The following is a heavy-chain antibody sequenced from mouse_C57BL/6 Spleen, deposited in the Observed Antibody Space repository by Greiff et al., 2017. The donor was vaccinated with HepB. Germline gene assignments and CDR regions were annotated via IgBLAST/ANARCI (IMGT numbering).Heavy chain of an antibody. D-gene: IGHD3-3*01. J-gene: IGHJ1*03. Sequence: DVMLVESGGGLVKPGGSLKLSCAASGFTFSDYGMHWVRQAPEKGLEWVAYISSGSSTIYYADTVKGRFTISRDNAKNTLFLQMTSLRSEDTAMYYCARWRDVGYFDVWGTGTTVTVSS. V-gene: IGHV5-17*01. CDR1: GFTFSDYG. CDR2: ISSGSSTI. CDR3: ARWRDVGYFDV.